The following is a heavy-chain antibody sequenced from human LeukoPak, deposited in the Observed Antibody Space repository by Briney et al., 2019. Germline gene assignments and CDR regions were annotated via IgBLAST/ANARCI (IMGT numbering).Heavy chain of an antibody. CDR1: GFSFDDYA. V-gene: IGHV3-9*01. CDR2: ISWNSGSI. D-gene: IGHD6-19*01. CDR3: ATSSREGEDISGWASFDY. Sequence: GGSLRLSCAVSGFSFDDYAMHWVRQAPGKGLEWVSGISWNSGSIGYAESVKGRFTISRDNAKNSLYLQMNSLRAEDTALYYCATSSREGEDISGWASFDYWGQGTLVTVSS. J-gene: IGHJ4*02.